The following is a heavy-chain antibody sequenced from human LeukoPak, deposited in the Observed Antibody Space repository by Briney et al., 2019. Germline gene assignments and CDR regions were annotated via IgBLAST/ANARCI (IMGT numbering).Heavy chain of an antibody. CDR3: ARRGFGYSYGFVSYYFDY. CDR2: IIPIFGTA. D-gene: IGHD5-18*01. V-gene: IGHV1-69*13. J-gene: IGHJ4*02. CDR1: GGTFSSYA. Sequence: GASVKVSCKASGGTFSSYAISWVRQAPGQGLEWMGGIIPIFGTANYAQKFQGRVTITADESTSTAYMELSSLRSEDTAVYYCARRGFGYSYGFVSYYFDYWGQGTLVTVSS.